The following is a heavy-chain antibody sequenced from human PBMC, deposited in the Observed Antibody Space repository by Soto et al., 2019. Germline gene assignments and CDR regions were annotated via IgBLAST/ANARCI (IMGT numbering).Heavy chain of an antibody. CDR3: AKASNSRRSFDY. Sequence: EVQLLESGGGLVQPGGSLRLSCAASGFTFSSYVMSWVRQAPGKGLEWVSAISGSGGSTYYADSVKGRFTISRDNSKNTLYLQMNSLRAEDTAVYYCAKASNSRRSFDYWGQGTLVTVSS. V-gene: IGHV3-23*01. J-gene: IGHJ4*02. CDR1: GFTFSSYV. D-gene: IGHD4-4*01. CDR2: ISGSGGST.